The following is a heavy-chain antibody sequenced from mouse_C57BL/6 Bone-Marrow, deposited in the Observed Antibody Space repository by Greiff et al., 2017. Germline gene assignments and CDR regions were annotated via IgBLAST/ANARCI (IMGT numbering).Heavy chain of an antibody. J-gene: IGHJ1*03. Sequence: EVQRVESGTVLARPGASVKMSCKTSGYTFTSYWMHWVKQRPGQGLEWIGAIYPGNSDTSYNQKFKGKAKLTAVTSASTAYMELSSLTNEDSAVYYCTSYYSNSYWYFDVWGTGTTVTVSS. CDR2: IYPGNSDT. CDR1: GYTFTSYW. CDR3: TSYYSNSYWYFDV. V-gene: IGHV1-5*01. D-gene: IGHD2-5*01.